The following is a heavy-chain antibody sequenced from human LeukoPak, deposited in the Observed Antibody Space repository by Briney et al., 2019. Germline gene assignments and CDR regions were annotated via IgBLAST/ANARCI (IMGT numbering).Heavy chain of an antibody. Sequence: GGPLRLSCAASGFTFSSYSMNWVRQAPGKGLEWVSSISSSSSYIYYADSVKGRFTISRDNAKNSLYLQMNSLRAEDTAVYYCARDPVAGTRYFDYWGQGTLVTVSS. D-gene: IGHD6-19*01. J-gene: IGHJ4*02. CDR3: ARDPVAGTRYFDY. V-gene: IGHV3-21*01. CDR1: GFTFSSYS. CDR2: ISSSSSYI.